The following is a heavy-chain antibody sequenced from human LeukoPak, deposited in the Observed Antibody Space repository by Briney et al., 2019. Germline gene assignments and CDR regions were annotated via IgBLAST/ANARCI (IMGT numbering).Heavy chain of an antibody. CDR3: AIYTAMGH. J-gene: IGHJ4*02. D-gene: IGHD5-18*01. Sequence: GASLRLSCAASGFSFSNYAMSWVRQAPGKGLEWVSAISGSGGSTYYADFVKGRFTISRDNSMNTLYLQMNSLRAEDTAVYYCAIYTAMGHWGQGTLVTVSS. CDR1: GFSFSNYA. CDR2: ISGSGGST. V-gene: IGHV3-23*01.